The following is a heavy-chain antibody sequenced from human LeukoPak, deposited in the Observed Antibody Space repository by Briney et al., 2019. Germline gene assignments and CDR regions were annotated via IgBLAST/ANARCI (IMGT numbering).Heavy chain of an antibody. CDR3: ARGSGSYYVRPNFVY. CDR1: GFTFSSYG. J-gene: IGHJ4*02. V-gene: IGHV3-33*01. Sequence: GRSLRLSCAASGFTFSSYGMHWVRQAPGKGLEWVAVIWYDGSNKYYADSVKGRFTISRDNSKNTLYLQMNSLRAEDTAVYYCARGSGSYYVRPNFVYWGQGTLVTVSS. CDR2: IWYDGSNK. D-gene: IGHD1-26*01.